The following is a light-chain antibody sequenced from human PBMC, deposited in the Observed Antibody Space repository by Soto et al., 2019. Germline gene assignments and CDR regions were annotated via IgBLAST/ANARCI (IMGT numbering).Light chain of an antibody. Sequence: EIVLTQSPGTLSVSPGERATLSCRASQSVSNSDLAWYQQKPGQAPSLLIYGASRRSTGISGRFSGSGSGTEFTLTISSLQSEDFAVYYCQQYSKWPRTFGQGTKVDIK. V-gene: IGKV3-20*01. CDR3: QQYSKWPRT. CDR1: QSVSNSD. CDR2: GAS. J-gene: IGKJ1*01.